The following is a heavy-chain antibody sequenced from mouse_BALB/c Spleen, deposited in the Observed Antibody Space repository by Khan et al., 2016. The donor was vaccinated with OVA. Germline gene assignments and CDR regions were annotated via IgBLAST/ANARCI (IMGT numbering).Heavy chain of an antibody. V-gene: IGHV1-7*01. Sequence: QVQLKQSGAERAKPGASVKMSCKASGYTFTTYWMHWVKQRPGQGLEWIGYINPTSGSTDYNEKFKNRATLSADKSSSTAYMQLSSLTSEDSAVNYCTRDRIDYWGQGTTLTVSS. CDR3: TRDRIDY. CDR1: GYTFTTYW. CDR2: INPTSGST. J-gene: IGHJ2*01.